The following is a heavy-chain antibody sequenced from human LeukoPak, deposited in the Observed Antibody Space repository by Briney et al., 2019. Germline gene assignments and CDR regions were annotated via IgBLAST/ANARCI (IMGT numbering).Heavy chain of an antibody. CDR3: AREVYDSSGYYFRPVLLGGYYFDY. CDR1: GFTFSSYG. J-gene: IGHJ4*02. V-gene: IGHV3-33*01. CDR2: IWYDGSNK. D-gene: IGHD3-22*01. Sequence: GGSLRLSCAASGFTFSSYGMHWVRQAPGKGLEWVAVIWYDGSNKYYADSVKGRFTISRDNSKNTLYLQMNSLRAEDTAVYYCAREVYDSSGYYFRPVLLGGYYFDYWGQGTLVTVSS.